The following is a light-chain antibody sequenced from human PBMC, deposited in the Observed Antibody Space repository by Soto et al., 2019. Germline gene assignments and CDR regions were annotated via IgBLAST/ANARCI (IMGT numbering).Light chain of an antibody. J-gene: IGKJ1*01. CDR1: QSVSSIY. Sequence: EIVLTQSPGTLSLSPGERATLSCRASQSVSSIYLAWYQQKPGQAPRLLIYGASSRATGIPDRFSGSGSGTDFTLTISRLEPEDFAVYYCQQYGSSPPRTFGQGTKV. CDR2: GAS. V-gene: IGKV3-20*01. CDR3: QQYGSSPPRT.